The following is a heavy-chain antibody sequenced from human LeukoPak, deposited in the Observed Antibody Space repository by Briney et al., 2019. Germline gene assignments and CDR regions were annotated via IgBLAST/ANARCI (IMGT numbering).Heavy chain of an antibody. V-gene: IGHV3-72*01. CDR1: GFTFSDHY. J-gene: IGHJ3*02. Sequence: GGSLRLSCAASGFTFSDHYMAWVRQAPGKGLEWVGRTRNKANSYTTEYAASVKGRFTISRDDSKNSLYLQMNSLKTQDTAVYYCVWFGELGAFDIWGQGTMVTVSS. CDR3: VWFGELGAFDI. D-gene: IGHD3-10*01. CDR2: TRNKANSYTT.